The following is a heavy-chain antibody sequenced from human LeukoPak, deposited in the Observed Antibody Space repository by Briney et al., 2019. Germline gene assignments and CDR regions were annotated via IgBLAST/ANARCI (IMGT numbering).Heavy chain of an antibody. CDR1: GGSISSYY. Sequence: PSETLSLTCTVSGGSISSYYWSWIRQPPGKGLEWIGYIYYSGSTNYNPSLKSRVTISVDTSKNQFSLKLSSVTAADTAVYYCAKVGVPGYSSGHNLYYFDYWGQGTLVTVSS. J-gene: IGHJ4*02. V-gene: IGHV4-59*01. D-gene: IGHD6-19*01. CDR3: AKVGVPGYSSGHNLYYFDY. CDR2: IYYSGST.